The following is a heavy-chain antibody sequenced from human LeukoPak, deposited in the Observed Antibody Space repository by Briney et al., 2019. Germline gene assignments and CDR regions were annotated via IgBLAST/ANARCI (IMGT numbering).Heavy chain of an antibody. CDR1: GFTFSSYW. CDR3: ARDRESYDYGSTGYYLDY. V-gene: IGHV3-74*01. CDR2: INSDGSST. J-gene: IGHJ4*02. D-gene: IGHD3-22*01. Sequence: GGSLRLSCAASGFTFSSYWMHWVRQAPGKGLVWVSRINSDGSSTSYADSVKGRFTISRDNSKNTLYLQMGNLRAEDMAVYYCARDRESYDYGSTGYYLDYWGQGTLVTVSS.